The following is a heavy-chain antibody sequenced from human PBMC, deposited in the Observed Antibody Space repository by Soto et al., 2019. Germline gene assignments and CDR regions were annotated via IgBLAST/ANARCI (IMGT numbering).Heavy chain of an antibody. D-gene: IGHD2-15*01. Sequence: PSQTLSLTCAISGDSVSSNSAAWNWIRQSPSRGLEWLGRTYYRSKWYNDYAVSVKSRITINPDTSKNQFSLQLNSVTPEDTAVYYCARVLAPNNHYYCYYGMDVWGQGTTVTVSS. J-gene: IGHJ6*02. CDR1: GDSVSSNSAA. V-gene: IGHV6-1*01. CDR2: TYYRSKWYN. CDR3: ARVLAPNNHYYCYYGMDV.